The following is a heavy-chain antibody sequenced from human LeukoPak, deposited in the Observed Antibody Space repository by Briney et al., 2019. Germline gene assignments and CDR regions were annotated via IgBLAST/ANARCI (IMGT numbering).Heavy chain of an antibody. V-gene: IGHV1-69*17. J-gene: IGHJ4*02. D-gene: IGHD4-11*01. CDR2: IIPIFGIA. CDR3: ARASHDYSNSDFGY. CDR1: GGTFSSYA. Sequence: GSSVKVSCKASGGTFSSYAISWVRQAPGQGLEWMGGIIPIFGIANYAQKFQGRVTITADKSTSTAYMELSNLRSEDTAVYYCARASHDYSNSDFGYWGQGTLVTVSS.